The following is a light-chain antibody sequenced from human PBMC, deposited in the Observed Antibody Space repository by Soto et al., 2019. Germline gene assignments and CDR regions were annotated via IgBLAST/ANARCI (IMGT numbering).Light chain of an antibody. V-gene: IGLV2-8*01. Sequence: QSVLTQPPSASGSPGQSVTISCTGTSSDVGGYDYVSWYKQHPGKAPKLMIYEVSKRPSGVPDRFSGSKSGNTAALTVSGLQAEDEADYYCSSYVGTNSYVFGTGTKVTGL. CDR3: SSYVGTNSYV. CDR2: EVS. CDR1: SSDVGGYDY. J-gene: IGLJ1*01.